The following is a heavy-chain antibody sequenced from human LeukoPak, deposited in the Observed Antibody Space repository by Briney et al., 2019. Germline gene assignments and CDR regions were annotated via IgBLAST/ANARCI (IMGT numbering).Heavy chain of an antibody. CDR1: GFTVSSNY. V-gene: IGHV3-53*01. CDR2: IYSGGST. D-gene: IGHD5-18*01. J-gene: IGHJ4*02. Sequence: GGTLRLSCAASGFTVSSNYMSWVRQAPGKGLEWVSVIYSGGSTYYADSVKGRFTISRDNAKNTLYLQMNSLRAEDTAVYYCARGGGYSYGSFDYWGQGTLVTVSS. CDR3: ARGGGYSYGSFDY.